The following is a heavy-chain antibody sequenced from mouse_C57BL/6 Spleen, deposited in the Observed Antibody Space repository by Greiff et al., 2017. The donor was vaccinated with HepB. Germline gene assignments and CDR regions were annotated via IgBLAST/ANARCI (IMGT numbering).Heavy chain of an antibody. CDR3: ARIFITTVAYFDY. CDR1: GYSITSGYY. J-gene: IGHJ2*01. D-gene: IGHD1-1*01. V-gene: IGHV3-6*01. CDR2: ISYDGSN. Sequence: ESGPGLVKPSQSLSLTCSVTGYSITSGYYWNWIRQFPGNKLEWMGYISYDGSNNYNPSLKNRISITRDTSKNQFFLKLNSVTTEDTATYYCARIFITTVAYFDYWGQGTTLTVSS.